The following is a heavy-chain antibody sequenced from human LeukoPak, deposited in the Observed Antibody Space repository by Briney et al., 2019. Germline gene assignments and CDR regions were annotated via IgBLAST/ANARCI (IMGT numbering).Heavy chain of an antibody. J-gene: IGHJ4*02. CDR1: GGSISSYY. Sequence: SETLSLTCTVSGGSISSYYWSWIRQPPGKGLEWIGYIYYSGSTNYNPSLKSRVTISVDTSKDQFSLKLSSVTAADTAVYYCNWSIAAAGTVIFDYWGQGTLVTVSS. V-gene: IGHV4-59*08. D-gene: IGHD6-13*01. CDR2: IYYSGST. CDR3: NWSIAAAGTVIFDY.